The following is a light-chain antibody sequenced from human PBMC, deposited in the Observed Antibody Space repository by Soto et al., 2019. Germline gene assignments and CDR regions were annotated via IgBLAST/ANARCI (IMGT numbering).Light chain of an antibody. V-gene: IGKV2-30*01. Sequence: DVVLTQSPLSLPVTLGQPASISCRSSQSLVSSDGNTYLNWFHQRPGQSPRRLIYMVSSRDSGVPDRFSGSGSGTDFTPKITRVEAEDVGVYYCMQGTHWPFSLGPGTKVDVK. CDR2: MVS. J-gene: IGKJ3*01. CDR3: MQGTHWPFS. CDR1: QSLVSSDGNTY.